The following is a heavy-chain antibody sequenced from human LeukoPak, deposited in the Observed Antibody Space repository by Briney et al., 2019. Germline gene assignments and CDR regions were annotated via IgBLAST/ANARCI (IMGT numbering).Heavy chain of an antibody. D-gene: IGHD3-3*01. CDR2: FYNSGRT. CDR1: GGSISSGSYY. J-gene: IGHJ5*02. V-gene: IGHV4-61*02. Sequence: SQTLSLTCTVSGGSISSGSYYWNWIRQPAGKGLEWIGRFYNSGRTNFNPSLKSRVTISADMYKNQFSLKVRSVTAADTAVYYCPRGDLKPDWFVPWGQGTLVTVSS. CDR3: PRGDLKPDWFVP.